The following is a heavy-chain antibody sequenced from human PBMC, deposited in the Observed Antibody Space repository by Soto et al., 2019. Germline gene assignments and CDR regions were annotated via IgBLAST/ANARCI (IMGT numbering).Heavy chain of an antibody. D-gene: IGHD1-26*01. CDR3: ARRYGGNLDY. V-gene: IGHV4-59*08. CDR1: GGSISNFY. Sequence: QVQLQESGPGLVKPSETLSLTCTVSGGSISNFYWSWIRQPPGKGLEWIGYIYYSGSTNYNPSLQSPVTISVDTSKNQFSLKLSSVTAADTAVYFCARRYGGNLDYWGQGTLVTVSS. CDR2: IYYSGST. J-gene: IGHJ4*02.